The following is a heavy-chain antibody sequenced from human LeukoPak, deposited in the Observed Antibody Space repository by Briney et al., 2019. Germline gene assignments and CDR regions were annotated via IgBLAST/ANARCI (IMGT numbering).Heavy chain of an antibody. CDR3: ARDRVSSGWYVGYYYYHGMDV. D-gene: IGHD6-19*01. CDR1: GGSISSYY. Sequence: PSETLSLACTVSGGSISSYYWSWIRQPPGKGLEWIGYIYYSGSTNYNPSLKSRVNISVDTSKNQFSLKLSSVTAADTAVYYCARDRVSSGWYVGYYYYHGMDVWGQGTTVTVSS. V-gene: IGHV4-59*01. CDR2: IYYSGST. J-gene: IGHJ6*02.